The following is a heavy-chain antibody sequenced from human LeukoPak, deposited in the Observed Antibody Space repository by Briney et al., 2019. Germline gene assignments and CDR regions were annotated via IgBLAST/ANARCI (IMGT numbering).Heavy chain of an antibody. CDR1: GGSISSSSYY. CDR2: IYYSGTT. Sequence: PSETLSLTCTVSGGSISSSSYYWGWIRQPPGKGLEWIGSIYYSGTTYYDPSLKSRVTISVDTSKNQFSLKLSSVTAADTAVYYCARIVGASDYWGQGTLVTVSS. CDR3: ARIVGASDY. V-gene: IGHV4-39*01. J-gene: IGHJ4*02. D-gene: IGHD1-26*01.